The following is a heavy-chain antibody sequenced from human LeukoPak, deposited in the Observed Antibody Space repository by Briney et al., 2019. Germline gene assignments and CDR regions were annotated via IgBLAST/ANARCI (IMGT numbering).Heavy chain of an antibody. V-gene: IGHV1-18*01. Sequence: ASVKVSCKASGYTFTSYGISWVRQAAGQGLEWMGWISAYNGNTNYAQKLQGRVTMTTDTSTSTAYMELRSLRSDDTAVYYCARVSEAYDSSGYGIDYWGQGTLVTVSS. CDR3: ARVSEAYDSSGYGIDY. J-gene: IGHJ4*02. D-gene: IGHD3-22*01. CDR2: ISAYNGNT. CDR1: GYTFTSYG.